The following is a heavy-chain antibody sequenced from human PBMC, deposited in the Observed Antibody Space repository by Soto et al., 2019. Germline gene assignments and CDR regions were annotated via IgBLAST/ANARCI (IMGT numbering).Heavy chain of an antibody. CDR1: GFNFSGSV. Sequence: EAQLVESGGGLVQPGGSLKLSCAASGFNFSGSVIHWVRQASGKGLEWVGRMRTKANNYATGYAASVKGRFTIFRDDSKNTAYLQMNSLKSEDTAVYYCSTLILWGQGSLVTVSS. D-gene: IGHD3-22*01. CDR2: MRTKANNYAT. V-gene: IGHV3-73*02. J-gene: IGHJ4*02. CDR3: STLIL.